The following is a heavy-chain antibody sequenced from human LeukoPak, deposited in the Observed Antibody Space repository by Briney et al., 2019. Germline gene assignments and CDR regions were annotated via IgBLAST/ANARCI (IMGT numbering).Heavy chain of an antibody. D-gene: IGHD3-16*02. CDR3: ASGWGIYRPPYYYRAV. J-gene: IGHJ6*03. Sequence: GGSLRLSCAASGFIFDDNGMSWARQAPGKGLEWVSSINWNGVSTGYADSVKGRFTISRDNAKNSLYLQMNSLRAEDTAVYYCASGWGIYRPPYYYRAVGGKGPRVTVS. CDR1: GFIFDDNG. CDR2: INWNGVST. V-gene: IGHV3-20*04.